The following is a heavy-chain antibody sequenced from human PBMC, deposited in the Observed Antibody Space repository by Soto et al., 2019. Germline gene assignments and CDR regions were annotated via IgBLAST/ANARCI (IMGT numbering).Heavy chain of an antibody. J-gene: IGHJ5*02. CDR2: ISSSSSYI. V-gene: IGHV3-21*01. CDR3: ARGAQFGGRNWFDP. Sequence: GGSLRLSCAASGFTFSSYSMNWVRQAPGKGLEWVSSISSSSSYIYYADSVKGRFTISRDNAKNSLYLQMNSLRAEDTAVYYCARGAQFGGRNWFDPWGQGTLVTVSS. D-gene: IGHD1-26*01. CDR1: GFTFSSYS.